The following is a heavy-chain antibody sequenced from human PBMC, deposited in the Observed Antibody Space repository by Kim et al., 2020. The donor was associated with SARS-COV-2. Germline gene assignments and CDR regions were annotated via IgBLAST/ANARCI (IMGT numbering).Heavy chain of an antibody. CDR1: GGSISSSSYY. V-gene: IGHV4-39*01. CDR2: IYYSGST. CDR3: ARDILGYCSGGSCYPGDY. D-gene: IGHD2-15*01. Sequence: SETLSLTCTVSGGSISSSSYYWGWIRQPPGKGLEWIGSIYYSGSTYYNPSLKSRVTISVDTSKNQFSLKLSSVTAADTAVYYCARDILGYCSGGSCYPGDYWGQGTLVTVSS. J-gene: IGHJ4*02.